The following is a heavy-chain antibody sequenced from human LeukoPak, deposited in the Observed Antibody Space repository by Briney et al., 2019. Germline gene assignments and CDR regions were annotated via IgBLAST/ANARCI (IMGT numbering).Heavy chain of an antibody. V-gene: IGHV1-24*01. J-gene: IGHJ4*02. CDR1: GYTLTELS. D-gene: IGHD1-26*01. Sequence: ASVKVSCKVSGYTLTELSMHWVRQAPGKGLEWMGGTDPDDGETIYAPKFQGRVAMTEDTSTDTAYMELSGLRSDDTAVYYCAAVSGSCTLLDCWGQGTPVTVSS. CDR2: TDPDDGET. CDR3: AAVSGSCTLLDC.